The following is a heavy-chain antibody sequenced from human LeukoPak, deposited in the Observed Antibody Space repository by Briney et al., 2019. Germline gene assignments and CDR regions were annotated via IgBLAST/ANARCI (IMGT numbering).Heavy chain of an antibody. CDR1: GFTFSRYW. CDR2: INTDGSST. J-gene: IGHJ4*02. Sequence: PGGSLRLSCAASGFTFSRYWMHWVRQAPGNGLLWVSRINTDGSSTSYADSVKGRFTISRDNSKNTLYLQMNSLRAEDTAVYYCARDAILDYDSSGYYGNDYWGQGTLVTVSS. V-gene: IGHV3-74*01. D-gene: IGHD3-22*01. CDR3: ARDAILDYDSSGYYGNDY.